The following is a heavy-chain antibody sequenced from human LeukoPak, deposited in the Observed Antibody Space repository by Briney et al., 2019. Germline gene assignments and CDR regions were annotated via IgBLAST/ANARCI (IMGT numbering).Heavy chain of an antibody. V-gene: IGHV3-7*01. CDR3: ARETPDSSGWD. Sequence: QAGGSLRLSCAASGFTFSSYTMNWVRQAPGKGLEWVANIKQDGSVKNYVDSVKGRFTISRDNAKNSLSLQMNSLRVEDTAVYYSARETPDSSGWDWGQGTLVTVSS. CDR1: GFTFSSYT. CDR2: IKQDGSVK. J-gene: IGHJ4*02. D-gene: IGHD6-19*01.